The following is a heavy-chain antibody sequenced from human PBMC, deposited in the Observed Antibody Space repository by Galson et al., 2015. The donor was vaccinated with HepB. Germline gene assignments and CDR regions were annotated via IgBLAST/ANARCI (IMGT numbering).Heavy chain of an antibody. CDR2: TCYNENT. V-gene: IGHV4-30-4*07. Sequence: TLSLTCAFSGVFIGHNGYASTWLPQPPLKGLEGISTTCYNENTYYTPSLESRLSITLDTTKSLFSLHLRSVIAADTAVDYCARKSLGNFDSWGRGTPDTVSS. CDR1: GVFIGHNGYA. J-gene: IGHJ4*02. CDR3: ARKSLGNFDS. D-gene: IGHD7-27*01.